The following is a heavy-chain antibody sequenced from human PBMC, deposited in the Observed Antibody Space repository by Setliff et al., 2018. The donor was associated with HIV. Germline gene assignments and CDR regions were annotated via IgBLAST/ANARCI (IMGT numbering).Heavy chain of an antibody. Sequence: SVKVSCKASGGTFTNSAIGWVRQAPGQGLEWMGAIVPILGIANSAQKFQGRVTITTDESTNTAYMELSSLRSEDTAVYYCATRAYDSSGYLRSRVSGAAFDIWGQGTMVTVSS. CDR1: GGTFTNSA. J-gene: IGHJ3*02. CDR2: IVPILGIA. V-gene: IGHV1-69*10. CDR3: ATRAYDSSGYLRSRVSGAAFDI. D-gene: IGHD3-22*01.